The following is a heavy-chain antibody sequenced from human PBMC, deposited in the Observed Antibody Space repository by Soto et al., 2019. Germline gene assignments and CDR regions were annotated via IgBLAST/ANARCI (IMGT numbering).Heavy chain of an antibody. CDR3: AREGSYYYGMDV. J-gene: IGHJ6*02. CDR1: GGSISSGGYY. D-gene: IGHD3-10*01. CDR2: IYYSGST. Sequence: SETLSLTCTVSGGSISSGGYYWSWIRQHPGKGLEWIGYIYYSGSTYYNPSLKSRVTISVDTSKNQFSLKLSSVTAADTAVYYCAREGSYYYGMDVWGQGTTVTVSS. V-gene: IGHV4-31*03.